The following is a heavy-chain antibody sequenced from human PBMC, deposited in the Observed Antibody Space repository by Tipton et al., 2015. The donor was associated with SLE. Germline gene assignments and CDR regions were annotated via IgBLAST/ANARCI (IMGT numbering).Heavy chain of an antibody. Sequence: TLSLTCTVSGGSISSSSYYWGWIRQPPGKGLEWIGYIYYSGSTNYNPSLKSRVTISVDTSKNQFSLKLSSVTAADTAVYYCARDGGPLTGDRDYSYGMDVWGQGTTVTVSS. CDR2: IYYSGST. D-gene: IGHD7-27*01. CDR3: ARDGGPLTGDRDYSYGMDV. J-gene: IGHJ6*02. V-gene: IGHV4-61*01. CDR1: GGSISSSSYY.